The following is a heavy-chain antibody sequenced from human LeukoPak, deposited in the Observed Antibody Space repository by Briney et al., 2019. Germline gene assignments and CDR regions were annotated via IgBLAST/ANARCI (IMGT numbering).Heavy chain of an antibody. Sequence: GGSLRLSCAASGFTVSSNYMSWVRQAPGKGLEWVSVIYSGGSTYYADSVKGRFTISRHNSKNTLYLQMNSLRAEDTAVYYCSRGKVGGRHTTYYFDYWGQETLVTVSS. V-gene: IGHV3-53*04. D-gene: IGHD6-19*01. CDR2: IYSGGST. J-gene: IGHJ4*02. CDR1: GFTVSSNY. CDR3: SRGKVGGRHTTYYFDY.